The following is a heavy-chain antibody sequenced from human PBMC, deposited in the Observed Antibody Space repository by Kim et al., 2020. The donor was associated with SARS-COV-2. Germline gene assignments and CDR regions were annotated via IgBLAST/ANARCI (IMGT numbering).Heavy chain of an antibody. CDR3: ASTLYDFWSGYYYFDY. V-gene: IGHV4-39*01. D-gene: IGHD3-3*01. Sequence: SETLSLTCTVSGGSISSSSYYWGWIRQPPGKGLEWIGSIYYSGSTYYNPSLKSRVTISVDTSKNQFSLKLSSVTAADTAVYYCASTLYDFWSGYYYFDYWGQGTLVTVSS. CDR2: IYYSGST. CDR1: GGSISSSSYY. J-gene: IGHJ4*02.